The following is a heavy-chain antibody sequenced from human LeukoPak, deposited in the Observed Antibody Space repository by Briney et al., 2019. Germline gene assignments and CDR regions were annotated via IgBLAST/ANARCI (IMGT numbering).Heavy chain of an antibody. CDR3: ARGGSYDY. V-gene: IGHV1-69*04. D-gene: IGHD1-26*01. Sequence: SVKVSCKASGGTFSSYAISWVRQAPGQGLEWVGRIIPILGIANYAQRFQGRVTITADKSTSTAYMELSSLRSEDTAVYYCARGGSYDYWGQGTLVTVSS. J-gene: IGHJ4*02. CDR2: IIPILGIA. CDR1: GGTFSSYA.